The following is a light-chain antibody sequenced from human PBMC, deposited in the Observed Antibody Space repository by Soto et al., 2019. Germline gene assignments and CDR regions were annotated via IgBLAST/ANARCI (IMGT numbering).Light chain of an antibody. Sequence: IVMTQSPLSLSVTPGEAASISCMSSARLLHKNGYNYVDWYMQKPGQSPQLLIYLGSNRASGVPDRFSGSGSDTYFTLEISRVEADDVGVHYCMQHLENFRTFGHGTKV. CDR2: LGS. J-gene: IGKJ1*01. V-gene: IGKV2-28*01. CDR1: ARLLHKNGYNY. CDR3: MQHLENFRT.